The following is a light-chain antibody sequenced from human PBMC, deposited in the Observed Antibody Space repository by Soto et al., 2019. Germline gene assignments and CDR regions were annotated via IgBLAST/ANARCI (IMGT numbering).Light chain of an antibody. CDR3: QQYGGSPLVT. V-gene: IGKV3-20*01. CDR1: QSISSGY. J-gene: IGKJ4*01. CDR2: AAS. Sequence: ETVLTQSPGPLPLSPGERATLSCRASQSISSGYLAWYRPIPGLSPRLLITAASNSATGIPDRFSGSWSGTDFTLAISSREPEDCAVYYCQQYGGSPLVTFGGGTKVEIK.